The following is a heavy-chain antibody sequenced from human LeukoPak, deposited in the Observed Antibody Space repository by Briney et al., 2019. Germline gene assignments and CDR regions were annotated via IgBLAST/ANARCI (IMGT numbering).Heavy chain of an antibody. J-gene: IGHJ4*02. CDR2: ISGSGGST. CDR1: GFTFSSYA. V-gene: IGHV3-23*01. CDR3: AKSSYYYDSSGYLGY. Sequence: GGSLRLSCAASGFTFSSYAMSWVRQAPGKGLEWVSAISGSGGSTYYADSVKGRFTTSRDNSKNTLYVQMNSLRAEDTAVYYCAKSSYYYDSSGYLGYWGQGTLVTVSS. D-gene: IGHD3-22*01.